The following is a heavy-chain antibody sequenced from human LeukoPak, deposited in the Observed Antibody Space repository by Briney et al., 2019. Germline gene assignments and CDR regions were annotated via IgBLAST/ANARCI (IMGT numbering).Heavy chain of an antibody. J-gene: IGHJ6*02. D-gene: IGHD2-15*01. V-gene: IGHV6-1*01. CDR2: TYYRSQWYH. CDR1: GDSVSSNSAA. Sequence: SQTLSLTCAISGDSVSSNSAAWNWIRQSPSRGLKWLGRTYYRSQWYHDYGTSVKSRITINPDTSKNQFSLQLNSVTPEDTAVYYCARDGSCSGGTCYYYYGLDVWGQGTTVTVSS. CDR3: ARDGSCSGGTCYYYYGLDV.